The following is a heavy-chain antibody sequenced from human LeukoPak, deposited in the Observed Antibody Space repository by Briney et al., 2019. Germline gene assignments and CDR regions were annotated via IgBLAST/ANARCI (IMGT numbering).Heavy chain of an antibody. Sequence: SETLSLTCTVSGDSISSGDYYWSWIRQPAGKGLQWIGRIYTSGSTYYNPSLKSRVTISVDTSKNQFSLKLSSVTAADTAAYYCAREREGPYGYLDYWGQGILVTVSS. V-gene: IGHV4-61*02. D-gene: IGHD4-17*01. J-gene: IGHJ4*02. CDR1: GDSISSGDYY. CDR3: AREREGPYGYLDY. CDR2: IYTSGST.